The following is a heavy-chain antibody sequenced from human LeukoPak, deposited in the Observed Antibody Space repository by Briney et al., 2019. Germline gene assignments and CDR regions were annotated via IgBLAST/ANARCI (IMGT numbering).Heavy chain of an antibody. Sequence: KPGGSLRLSCADSGFTFSNYNMNWVRQAPGKAMEWVSSITSSGTYTFYADSVKGRFTISRDNAKNSLYLQMDSLGPEDTAVYYCARELDHGDIWGQGTMVTVSS. CDR2: ITSSGTYT. CDR1: GFTFSNYN. J-gene: IGHJ3*02. V-gene: IGHV3-21*01. CDR3: ARELDHGDI. D-gene: IGHD3/OR15-3a*01.